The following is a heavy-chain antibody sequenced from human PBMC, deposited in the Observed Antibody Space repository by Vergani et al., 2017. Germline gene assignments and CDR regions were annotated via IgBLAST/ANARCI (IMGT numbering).Heavy chain of an antibody. CDR1: GYTFTSYY. Sequence: QVQLVQSGAEVKKPGASVKVSCKASGYTFTSYYMHWVRQAPGQGLEWMGIINPSGGSTSYAQKFQGRVTMTEDTSTDTAYMELSSLRSEDTAVYYCATAMYYDFWSGYDRRAFDIWGQGTMVTVSS. CDR2: INPSGGST. V-gene: IGHV1-46*01. CDR3: ATAMYYDFWSGYDRRAFDI. J-gene: IGHJ3*02. D-gene: IGHD3-3*01.